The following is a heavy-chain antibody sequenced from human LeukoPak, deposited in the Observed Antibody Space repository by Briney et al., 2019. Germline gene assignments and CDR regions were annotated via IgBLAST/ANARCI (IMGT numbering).Heavy chain of an antibody. CDR3: ARGKGARDY. CDR2: ISTYNGDT. J-gene: IGHJ4*02. CDR1: GYTFATYG. V-gene: IGHV1-18*01. Sequence: GASVKVSCKASGYTFATYGITWVRQAPGQGLEWMGWISTYNGDTDYAQNYQGRVTMTADISTSTAYMDLRSLRSDDTAVYYCARGKGARDYWGQGTLVTVSS.